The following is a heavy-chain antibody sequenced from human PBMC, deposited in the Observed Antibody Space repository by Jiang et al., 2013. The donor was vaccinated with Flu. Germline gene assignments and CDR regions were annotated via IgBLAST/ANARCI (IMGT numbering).Heavy chain of an antibody. CDR1: GGSISSSSYY. D-gene: IGHD3-22*01. Sequence: LLKPSETLSLTCTVSGGSISSSSYYWGWIRQPPGKGLEWIGSIYYSGSTYYNPSLKSRVTISVDTSKNQFSLKLSSVTAADTAVYYCARTYYDSSGYYYFAFDIWGQGTMVTVSS. J-gene: IGHJ3*02. CDR3: ARTYYDSSGYYYFAFDI. CDR2: IYYSGST. V-gene: IGHV4-39*01.